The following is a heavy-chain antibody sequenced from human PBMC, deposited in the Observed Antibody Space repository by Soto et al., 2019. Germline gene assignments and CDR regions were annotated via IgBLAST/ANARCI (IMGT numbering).Heavy chain of an antibody. J-gene: IGHJ6*02. CDR3: AKASGAASSYYYCAMDV. D-gene: IGHD6-25*01. Sequence: EVQLVEAGGGLEQPGGSRILSCAASGFTFSNYAMTWVRQAPGKGLEWVSTISGSGGVTHYADSVKGRFTISRDNPQNTLYLQMNSLTAEDTAIYYCAKASGAASSYYYCAMDVWGQGTTVTVSS. V-gene: IGHV3-23*04. CDR1: GFTFSNYA. CDR2: ISGSGGVT.